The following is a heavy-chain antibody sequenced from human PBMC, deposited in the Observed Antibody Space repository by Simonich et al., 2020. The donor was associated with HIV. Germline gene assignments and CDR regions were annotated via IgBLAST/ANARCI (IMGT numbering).Heavy chain of an antibody. V-gene: IGHV4-34*01. CDR1: GGSFSGYY. CDR3: ARGFYQRLYYFDY. Sequence: QVQLQQWGAGLLKPSETLSLTCAVYGGSFSGYYWSWIRQPPGKGLEWIGEINHSGTTNSNPSLKSRATISVDTSKNQFSLKLSSVTAADTAVYYCARGFYQRLYYFDYWGQGTLVTVSS. D-gene: IGHD2-2*01. J-gene: IGHJ4*02. CDR2: INHSGTT.